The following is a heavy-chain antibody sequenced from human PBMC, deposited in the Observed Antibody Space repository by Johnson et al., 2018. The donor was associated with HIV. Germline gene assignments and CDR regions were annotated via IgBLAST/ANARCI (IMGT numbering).Heavy chain of an antibody. CDR3: ARGGRAKDAFDI. Sequence: QVQLVESGGGLVKPGGSLRLSCAASGFTFNNAWMSWVRQAPGKGLEWLSVISYDGTNKYYADSVRGRFTISRDNSKNTLYLQMNSLRAEDTALYYCARGGRAKDAFDIWGQGTMVTVSS. CDR1: GFTFNNAW. V-gene: IGHV3-30*03. D-gene: IGHD3-16*01. J-gene: IGHJ3*02. CDR2: ISYDGTNK.